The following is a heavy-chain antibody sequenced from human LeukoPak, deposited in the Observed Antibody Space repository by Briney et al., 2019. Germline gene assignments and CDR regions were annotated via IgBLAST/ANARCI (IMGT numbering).Heavy chain of an antibody. J-gene: IGHJ6*03. CDR2: INHSGSS. D-gene: IGHD3-10*01. Sequence: SETLSLTCAVYGRSFSGYYWSWIRQPPEKGLEWIGEINHSGSSTYNPSLKSRVIISVDTSKNQFSLKLTSVTAADTAVYYCARVGDLFGAHRVRGLPPDYYYMDVWGKGTTVTVSS. CDR3: ARVGDLFGAHRVRGLPPDYYYMDV. CDR1: GRSFSGYY. V-gene: IGHV4-34*01.